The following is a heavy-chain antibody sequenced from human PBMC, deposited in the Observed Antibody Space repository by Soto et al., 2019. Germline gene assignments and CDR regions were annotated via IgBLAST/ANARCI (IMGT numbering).Heavy chain of an antibody. Sequence: KPSETLSLTCAVSGGSISSGGYSWSWIRQPPGKGLEWIGYIYHSGSTYYNPSLKSRVTISVDRSKNQFSLKLSSVTAADTAVYCCARGDLWSGYSPVFSGLFGYWGQGTLVTVSS. CDR1: GGSISSGGYS. V-gene: IGHV4-30-2*01. D-gene: IGHD3-3*01. CDR3: ARGDLWSGYSPVFSGLFGY. J-gene: IGHJ4*01. CDR2: IYHSGST.